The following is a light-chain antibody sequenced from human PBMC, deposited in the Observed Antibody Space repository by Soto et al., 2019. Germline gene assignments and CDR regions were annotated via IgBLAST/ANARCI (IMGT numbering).Light chain of an antibody. Sequence: QSALTQPASVSGSPGQSITISCTGTSSDIGRDNLVSWYQQHPGKPPKLMIYEATKRPSGVPNRFSGSKSGNTASLTISGLQAEDGADYYCSLYASTNTFMFGGGTKLTVL. CDR2: EAT. CDR3: SLYASTNTFM. CDR1: SSDIGRDNL. V-gene: IGLV2-23*02. J-gene: IGLJ3*02.